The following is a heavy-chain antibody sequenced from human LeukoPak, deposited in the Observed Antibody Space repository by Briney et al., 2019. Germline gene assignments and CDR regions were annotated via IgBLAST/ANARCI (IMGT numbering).Heavy chain of an antibody. CDR2: ISWDGGST. CDR3: AELGITMIGGV. CDR1: GFTFDDYA. J-gene: IGHJ6*04. D-gene: IGHD3-10*02. V-gene: IGHV3-43D*03. Sequence: GGSLRLSCAASGFTFDDYAMHWVRHAPGKGLEWVSLISWDGGSTYYADSVKGRFTISRDNSKNSLYLQMNSLRAEDTAVYYCAELGITMIGGVWGKGTTVTISS.